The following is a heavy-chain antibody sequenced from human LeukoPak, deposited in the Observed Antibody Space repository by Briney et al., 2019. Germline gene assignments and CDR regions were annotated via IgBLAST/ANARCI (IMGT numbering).Heavy chain of an antibody. CDR1: GFTFDDYA. CDR3: ARPRPFDY. CDR2: ISWNSGSI. J-gene: IGHJ4*02. V-gene: IGHV3-9*01. Sequence: GGSLRLSCAASGFTFDDYAMHWVRQAPGKGLEWVSGISWNSGSIGYADSVKGRFTISRDNAKNSLYLQMNSLRAEDTAVYYCARPRPFDYWGQGTLVTVSS.